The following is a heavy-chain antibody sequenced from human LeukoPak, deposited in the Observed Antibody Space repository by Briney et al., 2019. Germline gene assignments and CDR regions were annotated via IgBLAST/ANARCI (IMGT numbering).Heavy chain of an antibody. J-gene: IGHJ4*02. CDR1: GYTFTGYY. V-gene: IGHV1-2*04. D-gene: IGHD6-13*01. CDR3: ARGQVGDSSPFDY. Sequence: ASVKVSCKASGYTFTGYYMHWVRQAPGQGLEWMGWINPNSGGTNYAQKFQGWVTMTRDTSISTAYVELSRLRSDDTAVYYCARGQVGDSSPFDYWGQGTLVTVSS. CDR2: INPNSGGT.